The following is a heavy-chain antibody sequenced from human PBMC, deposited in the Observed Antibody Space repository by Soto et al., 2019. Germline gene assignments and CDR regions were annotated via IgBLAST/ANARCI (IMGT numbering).Heavy chain of an antibody. CDR2: IKQDGSEV. V-gene: IGHV3-7*01. CDR3: ARGYSGNSD. Sequence: PGESLRLSCGASGFTFSNYWMNWFRQAPGKGLEWVASIKQDGSEVYYVGSVKGRFTISRDNVKNSLFLQMNSLRVEDTAVYYCARGYSGNSDWGQGTLVTVSS. J-gene: IGHJ1*01. D-gene: IGHD5-12*01. CDR1: GFTFSNYW.